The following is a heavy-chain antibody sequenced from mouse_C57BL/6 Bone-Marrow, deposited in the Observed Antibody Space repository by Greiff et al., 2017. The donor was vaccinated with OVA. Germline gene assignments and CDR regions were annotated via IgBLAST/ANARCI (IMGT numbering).Heavy chain of an antibody. Sequence: VQLQQSGAELVRPGASVKLSCTASGFNIKDYYMHWVKQRPEQGLEWIGRIDPEDGDTEYAPKFQGKATMTADTSSKTAYLQLSSLTSEDTAVYYCTTTMVTPWFAYWGQGTLVTVSA. CDR2: IDPEDGDT. CDR3: TTTMVTPWFAY. D-gene: IGHD2-2*01. V-gene: IGHV14-1*01. CDR1: GFNIKDYY. J-gene: IGHJ3*01.